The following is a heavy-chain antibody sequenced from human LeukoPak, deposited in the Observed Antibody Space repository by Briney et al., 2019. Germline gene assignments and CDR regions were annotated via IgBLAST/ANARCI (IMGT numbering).Heavy chain of an antibody. J-gene: IGHJ3*02. D-gene: IGHD6-19*01. CDR3: ARAGQFPYAFDM. Sequence: GGSLRLSCAASGFTFDDYAMHWVRQAPGKGLEWVSGISWNSGSIGYADSVKGRFTISRDNADNSVYLQMNSLRAEDTAVYICARAGQFPYAFDMWGQGTMVTVSS. CDR1: GFTFDDYA. CDR2: ISWNSGSI. V-gene: IGHV3-9*01.